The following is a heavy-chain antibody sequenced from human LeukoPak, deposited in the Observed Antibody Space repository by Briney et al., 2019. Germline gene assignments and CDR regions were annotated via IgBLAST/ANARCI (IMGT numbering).Heavy chain of an antibody. CDR2: IYYSGST. D-gene: IGHD3-22*01. V-gene: IGHV4-59*06. CDR1: GGSISSYY. Sequence: SETLSLTCTVSGGSISSYYWSWIRQHPGKGLEWIGYIYYSGSTYYNPSLKSRVTISVDTSKNHFSLKLSSVTAADTAVYYCARGRATYYYDSSGYLNWFDPWGQGTLVTVSS. CDR3: ARGRATYYYDSSGYLNWFDP. J-gene: IGHJ5*02.